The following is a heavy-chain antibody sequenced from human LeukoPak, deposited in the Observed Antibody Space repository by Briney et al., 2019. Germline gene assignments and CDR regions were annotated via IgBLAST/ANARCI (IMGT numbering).Heavy chain of an antibody. CDR1: GGTFSSYA. Sequence: TSVKVSCKAPGGTFSSYAISWVRQAPGQGLEWMGRIIPILGIANYAQKFQGRVTITADKSTSTAYMELSSLRSEDTAVYYCARSGGWFDPWGQGTLVTVSS. CDR3: ARSGGWFDP. J-gene: IGHJ5*02. D-gene: IGHD2-15*01. V-gene: IGHV1-69*04. CDR2: IIPILGIA.